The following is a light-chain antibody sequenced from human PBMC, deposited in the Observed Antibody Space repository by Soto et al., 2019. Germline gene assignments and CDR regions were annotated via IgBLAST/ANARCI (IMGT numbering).Light chain of an antibody. V-gene: IGKV1-27*01. CDR2: AAS. CDR1: QGISNY. Sequence: DIQMTQSPSSLSASVGDRVTITCRASQGISNYLAWYQQKPGKVPKLLIYAASTLQSGVPSRFSGSGSGTHFTLTISSQQSEDRRTYYCPNHNSTPRTFGQGTKVEIQ. J-gene: IGKJ1*01. CDR3: PNHNSTPRT.